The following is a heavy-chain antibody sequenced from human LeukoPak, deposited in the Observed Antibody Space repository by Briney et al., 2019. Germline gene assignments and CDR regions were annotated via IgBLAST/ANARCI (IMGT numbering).Heavy chain of an antibody. CDR2: IYSGGTT. CDR1: GFSFSSNF. V-gene: IGHV3-66*01. D-gene: IGHD2-8*01. CDR3: ARDCTNDYPSYPHYFDC. Sequence: GGSLRLSCAASGFSFSSNFMTWVRQAPGKGLEWVSLIYSGGTTYYADSVKGRFTISRDNSKNTLYLQMSSLRAEDTAVYYCARDCTNDYPSYPHYFDCWGQGILVTVSS. J-gene: IGHJ4*02.